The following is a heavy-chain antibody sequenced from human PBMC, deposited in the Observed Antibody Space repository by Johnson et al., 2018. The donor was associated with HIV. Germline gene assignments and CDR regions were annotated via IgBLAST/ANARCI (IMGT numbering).Heavy chain of an antibody. Sequence: VQLVESGGGLVQPGGSLRLSCAASGFTVSSNYMSWVRQAPGKGLEWVASMNQGSEKYYVDSVKGRFTISRDSPKNSLFLPMNSLRVDDTAVYYCAREGVGTLDFTSSVRRVKSAFDIWGQGTMVSVSS. D-gene: IGHD3-10*01. CDR2: MNQGSEK. CDR1: GFTVSSNY. J-gene: IGHJ3*02. CDR3: AREGVGTLDFTSSVRRVKSAFDI. V-gene: IGHV3-7*01.